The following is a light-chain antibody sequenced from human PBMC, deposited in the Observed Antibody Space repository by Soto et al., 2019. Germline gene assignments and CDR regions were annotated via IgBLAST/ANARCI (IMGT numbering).Light chain of an antibody. V-gene: IGKV3-11*01. Sequence: EIFLAQAPSSLSSSPVIRATLSCTASQNISNYLIWYQQKPGQAPRLLIYDVSNRATGIPARFSGSGSGTDFTLTISSLEPEDFAVYYCQQRSSWPRTFGQGTKVDNK. CDR2: DVS. CDR3: QQRSSWPRT. CDR1: QNISNY. J-gene: IGKJ1*01.